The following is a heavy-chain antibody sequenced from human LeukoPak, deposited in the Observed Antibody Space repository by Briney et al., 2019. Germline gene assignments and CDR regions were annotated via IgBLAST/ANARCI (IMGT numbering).Heavy chain of an antibody. J-gene: IGHJ6*02. CDR2: IIPILGIA. CDR3: ARDPGIVAPNGMDV. Sequence: ASVKVSCKASGGTFSSYAISWVRQAPGQGLEWMGGIIPILGIANYAQKFQGRVTITADKSTSTVYMELSSLRSEDTAVYYCARDPGIVAPNGMDVWGQGTTVTVSS. CDR1: GGTFSSYA. V-gene: IGHV1-69*10. D-gene: IGHD3-22*01.